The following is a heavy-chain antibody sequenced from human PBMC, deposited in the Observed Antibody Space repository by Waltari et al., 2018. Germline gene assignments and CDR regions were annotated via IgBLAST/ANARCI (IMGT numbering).Heavy chain of an antibody. D-gene: IGHD6-13*01. Sequence: EVQLVESGGGLVQPGGSLSLSCAASGFTFSSYWMHWVRQAPGKGLVWVSRINSDGSSTSYADSVKGRFTISRDNAKNTLYLQMNSLRAEDTAVYYCAREYSKQLVGAIGYWGQGTLVTVSS. V-gene: IGHV3-74*01. CDR1: GFTFSSYW. CDR2: INSDGSST. J-gene: IGHJ4*02. CDR3: AREYSKQLVGAIGY.